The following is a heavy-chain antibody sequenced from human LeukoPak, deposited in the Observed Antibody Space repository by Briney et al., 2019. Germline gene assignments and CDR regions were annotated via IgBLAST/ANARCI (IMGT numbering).Heavy chain of an antibody. CDR2: INPNSGGT. J-gene: IGHJ4*02. D-gene: IGHD3-10*01. Sequence: ASVNVSCTASGYTFTGYYMHWVRQAPGQGLEWMGWINPNSGGTNYAQKFQGRVTMTRDTSISTAYMELSRLRSDDTAVYYCARVGARITMVRGGINKYYFDYWGQGTLVTLSS. CDR3: ARVGARITMVRGGINKYYFDY. V-gene: IGHV1-2*02. CDR1: GYTFTGYY.